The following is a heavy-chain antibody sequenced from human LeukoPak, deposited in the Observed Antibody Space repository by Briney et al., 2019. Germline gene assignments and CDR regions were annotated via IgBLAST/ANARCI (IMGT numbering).Heavy chain of an antibody. CDR2: IYNGVPT. CDR1: GAPISRFF. D-gene: IGHD2-15*01. Sequence: SETLSLICTTSGAPISRFFWSWVRQPPGKGLEWIGNIYNGVPTFFNPSLKSRVSISVDTSKGQFSLQLASVTAADTAVYYCVQSAGWPGFDYWGQGILVTVS. V-gene: IGHV4-4*09. J-gene: IGHJ4*02. CDR3: VQSAGWPGFDY.